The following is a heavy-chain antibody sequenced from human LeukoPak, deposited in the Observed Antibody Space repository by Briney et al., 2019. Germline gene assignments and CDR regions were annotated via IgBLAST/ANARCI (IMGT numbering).Heavy chain of an antibody. CDR3: ARDRVPNYYDSLFH. CDR1: GFTFSSYA. J-gene: IGHJ4*02. CDR2: ISYDGSNK. V-gene: IGHV3-30-3*01. D-gene: IGHD3-22*01. Sequence: GRSLRLSCAASGFTFSSYAMHWVRQAPGKGLEWVAVISYDGSNKYYADSVKGRFTISRDNAKNTLYLQMNSLRAEDTAVYYCARDRVPNYYDSLFHWGQGTLVTVSS.